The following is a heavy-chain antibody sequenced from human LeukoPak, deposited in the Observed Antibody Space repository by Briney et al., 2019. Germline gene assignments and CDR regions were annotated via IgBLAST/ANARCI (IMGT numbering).Heavy chain of an antibody. D-gene: IGHD1-26*01. CDR2: FDPEDGET. Sequence: ASVKVSCKVSGYTLTELSMHWVRQAPGKGLEWMGGFDPEDGETIYAQRFEGRVTMTEDTSTDTAYMELNSLRSEDTAVYYCATDLGATFFDYWGQGTLVTVSS. CDR1: GYTLTELS. V-gene: IGHV1-24*01. CDR3: ATDLGATFFDY. J-gene: IGHJ4*02.